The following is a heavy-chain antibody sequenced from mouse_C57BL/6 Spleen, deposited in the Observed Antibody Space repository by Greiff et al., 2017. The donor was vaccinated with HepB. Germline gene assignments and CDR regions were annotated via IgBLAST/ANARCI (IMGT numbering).Heavy chain of an antibody. V-gene: IGHV5-17*01. CDR3: ARRVYYYGSSYPYYAMDY. D-gene: IGHD1-1*01. CDR2: ISSGSSTI. J-gene: IGHJ4*01. Sequence: EVQGVESGGGLVKPGGSLKLSCAASGFTFSDYGMHWVRQAPEKGLEWVAYISSGSSTIYYADTVKGRFTISRDNAKNTLFLQMTSLRSEDTAMYYCARRVYYYGSSYPYYAMDYWGQGTSVTVSS. CDR1: GFTFSDYG.